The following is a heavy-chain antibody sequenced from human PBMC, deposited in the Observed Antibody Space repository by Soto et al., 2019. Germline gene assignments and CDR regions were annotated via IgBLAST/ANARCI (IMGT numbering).Heavy chain of an antibody. D-gene: IGHD6-19*01. J-gene: IGHJ4*02. Sequence: GGSLRLSCAASGFSFSNYGMHWARQAPGKGLEWVAGISFDGSNKYHADSVKGRFTISRDNSKNTLYLQMNSLRTEDTAVYYCAGGWYFFYYCGQGTLVTVSS. CDR3: AGGWYFFYY. V-gene: IGHV3-30*03. CDR2: ISFDGSNK. CDR1: GFSFSNYG.